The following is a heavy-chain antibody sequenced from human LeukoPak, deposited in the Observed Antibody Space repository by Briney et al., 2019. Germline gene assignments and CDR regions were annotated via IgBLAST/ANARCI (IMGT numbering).Heavy chain of an antibody. Sequence: AASVKVSCMASGYTFTSYYMHWVRQAPGQGLEWMGIINPSGGSTSYAQKLQGRVTMTTDTSTSTAYMELRSLRSDDTAVYYCARETEVGDYYGSGSEYDYWGQGTLVTVSS. V-gene: IGHV1-46*01. D-gene: IGHD3-10*01. J-gene: IGHJ4*02. CDR3: ARETEVGDYYGSGSEYDY. CDR1: GYTFTSYY. CDR2: INPSGGST.